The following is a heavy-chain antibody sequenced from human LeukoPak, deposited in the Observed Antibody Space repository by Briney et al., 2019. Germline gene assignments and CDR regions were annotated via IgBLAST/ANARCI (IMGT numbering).Heavy chain of an antibody. J-gene: IGHJ6*02. CDR1: GGSISSGGYY. D-gene: IGHD3-10*01. V-gene: IGHV4-31*03. CDR3: ARGSGRLAQEDYYYGMDV. Sequence: SETLSLTCTVSGGSISSGGYYWSWIRQHPGKGLEWIGYIYYSGSTYYNPSLKSRVTISVDTSKNQFSLKLGSVTAADTAVYYCARGSGRLAQEDYYYGMDVWGQGTTVTVSS. CDR2: IYYSGST.